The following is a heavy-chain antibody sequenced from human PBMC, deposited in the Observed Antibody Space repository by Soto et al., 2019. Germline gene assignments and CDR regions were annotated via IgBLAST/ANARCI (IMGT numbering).Heavy chain of an antibody. D-gene: IGHD6-19*01. V-gene: IGHV4-39*01. CDR3: ARHAYRSGWADH. J-gene: IGHJ5*02. CDR2: IYYSGST. Sequence: PSETLSLTCTVSGVSISSXSHXWGXXXQPPGKGLEWVGTIYYSGSTYYNPSLKSRVTISVDTSKNQFSLKLSSVTAADTAVYYCARHAYRSGWADHWGQGTLVTVSS. CDR1: GVSISSXSHX.